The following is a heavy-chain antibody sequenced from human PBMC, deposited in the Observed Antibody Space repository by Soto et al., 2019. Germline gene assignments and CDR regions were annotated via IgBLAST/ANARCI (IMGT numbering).Heavy chain of an antibody. CDR3: TQGRAVGDS. CDR1: GFTFSSYA. D-gene: IGHD6-19*01. J-gene: IGHJ4*02. Sequence: GGSLRLSCAGSGFTFSSYAMRWVRQAPGKGLEWVSGISGSGGSTYYANSVKGRFTISRDNSKNTVDLQMNSLRAEDTAVYYCTQGRAVGDSWGQGTLVTVSS. CDR2: ISGSGGST. V-gene: IGHV3-23*01.